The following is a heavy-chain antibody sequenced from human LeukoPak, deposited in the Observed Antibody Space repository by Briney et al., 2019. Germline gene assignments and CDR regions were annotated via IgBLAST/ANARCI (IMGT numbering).Heavy chain of an antibody. Sequence: SETLSLTCAVYGGFFNDFYWSWIRQTPGKGLEWIGEINHSGNTNFNPSPKSRVIMSVDTSRSQFSLKLSSVTAADAAVYYCARGGTTGPHMYGFDVWGPGTTATVSS. D-gene: IGHD1-1*01. CDR3: ARGGTTGPHMYGFDV. V-gene: IGHV4-34*01. J-gene: IGHJ6*02. CDR2: INHSGNT. CDR1: GGFFNDFY.